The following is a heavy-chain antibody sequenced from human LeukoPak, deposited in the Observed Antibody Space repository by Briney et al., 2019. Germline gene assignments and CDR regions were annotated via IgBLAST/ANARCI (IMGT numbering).Heavy chain of an antibody. Sequence: GGSLRLSCAAPGFTFSSYAMSWVRQAPGKGLEWVSAISGSGGSTYYADSVKGRFTISRDNSKNTLYLQMNSLRAEDTAVYYCAKDSLLLWFGELLWNFDYWGQGTLVTVSS. CDR3: AKDSLLLWFGELLWNFDY. D-gene: IGHD3-10*01. J-gene: IGHJ4*02. CDR1: GFTFSSYA. CDR2: ISGSGGST. V-gene: IGHV3-23*01.